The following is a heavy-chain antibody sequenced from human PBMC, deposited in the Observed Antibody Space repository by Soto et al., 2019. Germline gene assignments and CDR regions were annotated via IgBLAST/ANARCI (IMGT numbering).Heavy chain of an antibody. Sequence: SETLSLTCAVYGGSFSGYYWSWIRQPPGKGLEWIGEINHSGSTNYNPSLKSRVTISVDTSKNQFSLKLSSVTAADTAVYYCARVKIDSGRAFDIWGQGTMVTV. J-gene: IGHJ3*02. V-gene: IGHV4-34*01. CDR1: GGSFSGYY. CDR3: ARVKIDSGRAFDI. CDR2: INHSGST. D-gene: IGHD1-26*01.